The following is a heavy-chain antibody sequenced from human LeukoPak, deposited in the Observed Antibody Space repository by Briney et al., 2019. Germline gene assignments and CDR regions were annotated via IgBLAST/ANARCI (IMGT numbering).Heavy chain of an antibody. J-gene: IGHJ4*02. CDR2: INPNSGGT. Sequence: ASVKVSCKASGYTFTGYYMHCVRQAPGQGLEWMGWINPNSGGTNYAQKFQGRVTMTRDTSISTAYMELSRLRSDDTAVYYCARAPPYCTNGVCYIYWGQGTLVTVSS. V-gene: IGHV1-2*02. D-gene: IGHD2-8*01. CDR1: GYTFTGYY. CDR3: ARAPPYCTNGVCYIY.